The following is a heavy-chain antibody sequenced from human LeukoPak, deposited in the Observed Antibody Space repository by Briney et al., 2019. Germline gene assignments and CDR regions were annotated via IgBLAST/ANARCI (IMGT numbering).Heavy chain of an antibody. Sequence: ASVKVSCKASGYTFSDYVIHWVRQAPGQGLECIGWINPKSGGTNYVQKFQGRVTMTRDTSINTVYMELSSPNSDDTAMYYCARDFVSGYCGGDCPPLEFDYWGQGTLVTVSS. CDR2: INPKSGGT. V-gene: IGHV1-2*02. J-gene: IGHJ4*02. D-gene: IGHD2-21*02. CDR3: ARDFVSGYCGGDCPPLEFDY. CDR1: GYTFSDYV.